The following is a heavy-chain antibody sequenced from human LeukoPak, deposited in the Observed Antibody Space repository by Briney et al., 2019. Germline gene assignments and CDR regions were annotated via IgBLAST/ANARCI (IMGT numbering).Heavy chain of an antibody. CDR1: GGSISSYY. J-gene: IGHJ4*02. D-gene: IGHD5-18*01. Sequence: SETLSLTCTVFGGSISSYYWYWIRQPPTKGLEWIGHIYYSGCTNYNPSLKSRVTISVDTSKEQFSLKLTSVTAADTAVYYCARGDTPMVPDFWGQGALVTVSS. CDR2: IYYSGCT. V-gene: IGHV4-59*01. CDR3: ARGDTPMVPDF.